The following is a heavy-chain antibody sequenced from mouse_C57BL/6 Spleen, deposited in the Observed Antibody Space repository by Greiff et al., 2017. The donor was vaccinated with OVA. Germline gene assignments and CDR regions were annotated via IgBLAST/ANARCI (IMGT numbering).Heavy chain of an antibody. J-gene: IGHJ4*01. CDR2: INPNNGGT. CDR3: ARFDEGYAMDY. V-gene: IGHV1-26*01. CDR1: GYTFTDYY. Sequence: VQLQQSGPELVKPGASVKISCKASGYTFTDYYMNWVKQSHGKSLEWIGDINPNNGGTSYNQKFKGKATLTVDKSSSTAYMELRSLTSEDSAVYYCARFDEGYAMDYWGQGTSVTVSS.